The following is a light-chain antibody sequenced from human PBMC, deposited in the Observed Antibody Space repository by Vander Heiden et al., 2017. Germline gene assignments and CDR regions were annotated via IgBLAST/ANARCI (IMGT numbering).Light chain of an antibody. Sequence: DIVMTQPPATLSVSPGDRVSVSCRASHSLNNNLAWYQQKPGQAPRLLLYGASTRATGVPSRFSGSGSGTEFALTISSLQPEDFAVYYCQHYNKWPPVFGGGTKVEIK. V-gene: IGKV3-15*01. J-gene: IGKJ4*01. CDR3: QHYNKWPPV. CDR1: HSLNNN. CDR2: GAS.